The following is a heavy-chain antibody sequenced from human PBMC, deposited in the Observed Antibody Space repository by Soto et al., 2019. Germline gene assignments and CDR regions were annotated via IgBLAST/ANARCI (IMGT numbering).Heavy chain of an antibody. J-gene: IGHJ4*02. CDR1: GGSISSGDEY. CDR2: IYYSGST. CDR3: ARGRDWKHFDY. V-gene: IGHV4-30-4*01. Sequence: QVQLEESGPGLVKPSQTLSLTCTVSGGSISSGDEYWSWIRQPPGKGLEWIGYIYYSGSTSYNPSLKSRVTISVDTSKNLFSLRLSSVTAADTAVYFCARGRDWKHFDYWGRGTLVTVSS. D-gene: IGHD1-1*01.